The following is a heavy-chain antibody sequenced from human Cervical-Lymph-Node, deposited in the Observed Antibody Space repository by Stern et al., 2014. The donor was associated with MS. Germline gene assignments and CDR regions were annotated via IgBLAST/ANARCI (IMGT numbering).Heavy chain of an antibody. CDR3: ARPRWGSGGWYFDF. CDR2: IYPGDSDT. Sequence: EVQLLQSGAEVKKPGEFLKISCKGSGYSFATYRIAWVRQMPGKGLEWMGNIYPGDSDTTYSPSFQGQVTFSTDKSISTAYVQWNSLKASDTAMYYCARPRWGSGGWYFDFWGQGTLVTVSS. V-gene: IGHV5-51*01. J-gene: IGHJ4*02. CDR1: GYSFATYR. D-gene: IGHD6-19*01.